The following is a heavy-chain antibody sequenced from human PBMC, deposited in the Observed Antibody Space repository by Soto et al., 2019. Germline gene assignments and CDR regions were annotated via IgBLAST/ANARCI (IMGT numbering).Heavy chain of an antibody. CDR3: ARDTYSGYDFGL. Sequence: QVQLRESGPRLVKPSQTLSLTCSVSGASVAGGSYYWSWVRQPPGKGLEWIGYIPSRGRPFYNPSLTSRGTISADTSKNQLSQQLTSVTAADTAVYYCARDTYSGYDFGLWGQGTLVTVSS. D-gene: IGHD5-12*01. CDR1: GASVAGGSYY. CDR2: IPSRGRP. V-gene: IGHV4-30-4*01. J-gene: IGHJ5*02.